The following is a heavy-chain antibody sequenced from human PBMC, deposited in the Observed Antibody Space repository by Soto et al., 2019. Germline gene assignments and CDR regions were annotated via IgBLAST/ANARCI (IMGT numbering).Heavy chain of an antibody. D-gene: IGHD3-10*01. J-gene: IGHJ5*02. CDR2: IKQSGSDR. Sequence: EVQLVESGGGLVQPGGSLGLSCAASGFTFSSYWMSWVRLAPGKGLEWVAHIKQSGSDRYYVDFVRGRFTISRDNAKNSLYLQMNSLRVEDTAMYYCASVKSWAVSPWGQGTLVTVSS. CDR3: ASVKSWAVSP. CDR1: GFTFSSYW. V-gene: IGHV3-7*01.